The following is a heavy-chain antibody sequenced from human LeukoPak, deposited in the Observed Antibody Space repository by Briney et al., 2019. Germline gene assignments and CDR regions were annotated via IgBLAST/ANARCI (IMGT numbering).Heavy chain of an antibody. CDR2: ISDTGDST. CDR3: AKPLGTCYFDY. J-gene: IGHJ4*02. D-gene: IGHD7-27*01. V-gene: IGHV3-23*01. Sequence: GGSLRLSCAASGFTFSSYAMTWVRQAPGKGLEWVSAISDTGDSTYYADSVKGRFTISRDSSKNTMYLQMNSLRADDTAVYYCAKPLGTCYFDYWGQGTLVTVSS. CDR1: GFTFSSYA.